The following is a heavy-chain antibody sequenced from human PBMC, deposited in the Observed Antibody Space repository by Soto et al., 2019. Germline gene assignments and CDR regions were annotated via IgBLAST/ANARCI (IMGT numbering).Heavy chain of an antibody. D-gene: IGHD2-15*01. CDR2: IYHSGST. CDR3: ARKRGGFCSGGSCPTYGMDV. CDR1: GGSISSGGYS. V-gene: IGHV4-30-2*01. J-gene: IGHJ6*02. Sequence: QLQLQESGSGLVKPSQTLSLTCAVSGGSISSGGYSWSWIRQPPGKGLEWIGYIYHSGSTYSNPSLKSRVTISVDRSKNQFSLKLSSVTAADTAVYYCARKRGGFCSGGSCPTYGMDVWGQGTTVTVSS.